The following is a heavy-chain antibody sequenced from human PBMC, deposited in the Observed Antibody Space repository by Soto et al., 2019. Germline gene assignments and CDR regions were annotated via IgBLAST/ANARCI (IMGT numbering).Heavy chain of an antibody. CDR1: GFSFSDYS. V-gene: IGHV3-21*01. CDR2: ISGSTSYI. J-gene: IGHJ6*03. D-gene: IGHD2-2*01. CDR3: ARDGPFCSGTGCRDYYHYMDF. Sequence: EVQLVESGGGLVKPGGSLRLSCAASGFSFSDYSMNWVRQAPGKGLEWVSSISGSTSYIYYADSLKGRFTVSRDNAEKSLYPQMNSLRAEDTAVYHCARDGPFCSGTGCRDYYHYMDFWGKGTTVIVSS.